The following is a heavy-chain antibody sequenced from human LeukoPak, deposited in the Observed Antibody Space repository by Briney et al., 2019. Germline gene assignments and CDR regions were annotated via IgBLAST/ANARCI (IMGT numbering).Heavy chain of an antibody. CDR2: INPNSGGT. Sequence: ASVKVSCKASGYTFTVYYMHWVRQAPGQGLEWMGWINPNSGGTNYAQKFQGRVTMTRDTSISTAYMELSRLRSDDTAVYYCAREKDIVVVVAATVPQYNWFDPWGQGTLVTVSS. V-gene: IGHV1-2*02. CDR1: GYTFTVYY. CDR3: AREKDIVVVVAATVPQYNWFDP. J-gene: IGHJ5*02. D-gene: IGHD2-15*01.